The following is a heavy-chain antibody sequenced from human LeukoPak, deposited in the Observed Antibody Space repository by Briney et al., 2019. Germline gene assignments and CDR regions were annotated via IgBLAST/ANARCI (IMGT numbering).Heavy chain of an antibody. CDR3: ARVLNAHYYGSGSYYPRNWFDP. CDR1: GGSISSGGYS. J-gene: IGHJ5*02. Sequence: SETLSLTCAVSGGSISSGGYSWSWIRQPPGKGLEWIGYIYYSGSTYYNPSLKSRVTISVDTSKNQFSLKLSSVTAADTAVYYCARVLNAHYYGSGSYYPRNWFDPWGQGTLVTVSS. CDR2: IYYSGST. D-gene: IGHD3-10*01. V-gene: IGHV4-30-4*07.